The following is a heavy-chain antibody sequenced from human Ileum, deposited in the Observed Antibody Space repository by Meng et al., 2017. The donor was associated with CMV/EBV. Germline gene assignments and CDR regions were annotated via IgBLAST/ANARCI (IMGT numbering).Heavy chain of an antibody. D-gene: IGHD5-24*01. CDR1: GGSVSGFY. CDR2: IHSSGAT. Sequence: SITWTVSGGSVSGFYWGWIRQPQGKGLEWIGYIHSSGATNLNVSIKSRLTASVQTSKNQLSLKLSSVTAADTAVYYCARRDEWLLDYWGQGILVTVSS. V-gene: IGHV4-4*09. J-gene: IGHJ4*02. CDR3: ARRDEWLLDY.